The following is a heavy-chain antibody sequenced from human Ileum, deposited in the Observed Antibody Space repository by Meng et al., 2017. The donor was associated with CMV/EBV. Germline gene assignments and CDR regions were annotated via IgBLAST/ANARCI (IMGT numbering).Heavy chain of an antibody. V-gene: IGHV4-61*01. D-gene: IGHD3-3*01. Sequence: SETLSLTCTVSGGSVSSGSYYWSWIRQPPGKGLEWIGYIYYSGSTNYNPSLKSRVTISVDTSKNQFSLNLSSVTAADTAIYYCARVNYDFWSGYSTYSYFDSWGQGTLVTVSS. CDR1: GGSVSSGSYY. CDR3: ARVNYDFWSGYSTYSYFDS. CDR2: IYYSGST. J-gene: IGHJ4*02.